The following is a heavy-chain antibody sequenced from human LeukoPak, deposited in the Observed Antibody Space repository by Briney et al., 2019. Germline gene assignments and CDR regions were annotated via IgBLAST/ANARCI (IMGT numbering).Heavy chain of an antibody. Sequence: ASVKVSCKASGYTLTSYDINWVRQTTGQGLEWMGWMNPNSGRTGYAQNFQGRITITRNTSISTAYMELSSLRSEDTAVYYCTRETSSRYFDYWGQGTLVTVSS. V-gene: IGHV1-8*01. CDR2: MNPNSGRT. CDR1: GYTLTSYD. J-gene: IGHJ4*02. CDR3: TRETSSRYFDY.